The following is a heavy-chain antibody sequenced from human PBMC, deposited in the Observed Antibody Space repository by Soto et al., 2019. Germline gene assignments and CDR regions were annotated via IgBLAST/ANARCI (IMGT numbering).Heavy chain of an antibody. CDR1: GGSFSGYD. J-gene: IGHJ4*02. CDR3: ARVGSQLRRASGWYGAYFDF. CDR2: INHSGST. V-gene: IGHV4-34*01. D-gene: IGHD6-13*01. Sequence: SETLSLTCAVYGGSFSGYDWSWIRQPPGKGLEWIGEINHSGSTNYNPSLKSRVTISVDTSKNQFSLKLSSVTAADTAVYYCARVGSQLRRASGWYGAYFDFWGQGTLVTVSS.